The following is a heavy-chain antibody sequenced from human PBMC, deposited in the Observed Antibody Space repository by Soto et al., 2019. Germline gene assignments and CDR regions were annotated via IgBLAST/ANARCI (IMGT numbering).Heavy chain of an antibody. D-gene: IGHD4-17*01. V-gene: IGHV3-30-3*01. Sequence: PGGSLRLSCAASGFTFSSYAMHWVRQAPGKGLEWVAVISYDGSNKYYADSVKGRFTISRDNSKNTLYLQMNRLRAEDTAVYYCARDLGGLYGETHTLYDYWGQGTLVTVSS. CDR2: ISYDGSNK. CDR1: GFTFSSYA. CDR3: ARDLGGLYGETHTLYDY. J-gene: IGHJ4*02.